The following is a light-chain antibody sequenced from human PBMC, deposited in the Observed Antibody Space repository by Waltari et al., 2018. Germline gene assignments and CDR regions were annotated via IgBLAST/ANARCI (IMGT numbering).Light chain of an antibody. CDR2: GAS. J-gene: IGKJ2*01. Sequence: EIVMTQSPATLSVSPGESATLSCRASQSVSRNLAWYQQKPGQAPRLLIFGASTRATGIPDRFSGNGSGTDFTLTISSPQSEDFAVYYCQQYDNWPPYTFGQGTKLEIK. CDR1: QSVSRN. V-gene: IGKV3-15*01. CDR3: QQYDNWPPYT.